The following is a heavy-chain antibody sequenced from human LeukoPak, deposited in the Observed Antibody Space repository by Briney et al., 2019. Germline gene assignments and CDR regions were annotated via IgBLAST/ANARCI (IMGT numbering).Heavy chain of an antibody. CDR2: IRYDGSNR. V-gene: IGHV3-30*02. D-gene: IGHD4-17*01. CDR3: AKNEARTVTSVLDY. J-gene: IGHJ4*02. CDR1: GFTFSSYG. Sequence: GGSLRLSCAASGFTFSSYGMHWVRQAPGKGLEWVAFIRYDGSNRYYADSVKGRFTISRDNSKNTLYLQLNSLRVEDTAIYFCAKNEARTVTSVLDYWGQGTLVTVSS.